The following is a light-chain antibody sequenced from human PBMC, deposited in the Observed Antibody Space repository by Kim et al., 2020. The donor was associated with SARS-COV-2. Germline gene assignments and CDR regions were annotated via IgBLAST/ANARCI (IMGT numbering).Light chain of an antibody. CDR2: GAA. Sequence: RATHKCKTRQTMLYDANNKMDLAWDQQKAGQPPTVLMYGAATREACVPDRFSGSGSGKDFTLTISILQAVDVAVYYCHQFYSSPPSCGQGTKLEI. CDR3: HQFYSSPPS. V-gene: IGKV4-1*01. J-gene: IGKJ2*03. CDR1: QTMLYDANNKMD.